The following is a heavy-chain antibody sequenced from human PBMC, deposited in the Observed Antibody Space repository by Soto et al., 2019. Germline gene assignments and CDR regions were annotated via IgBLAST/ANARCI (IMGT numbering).Heavy chain of an antibody. D-gene: IGHD3-10*01. CDR3: ARHMGVWNYGSGNAFDI. CDR1: CGSISSYY. J-gene: IGHJ3*02. CDR2: IYYSGST. V-gene: IGHV4-59*08. Sequence: SETLSLTCTVSCGSISSYYWSWIRQPPGKGLEWIGYIYYSGSTNYNPSLKSRVTISVDTSKNQFSLKLSSVTAADTAVYYCARHMGVWNYGSGNAFDIWGQGTMVTVSS.